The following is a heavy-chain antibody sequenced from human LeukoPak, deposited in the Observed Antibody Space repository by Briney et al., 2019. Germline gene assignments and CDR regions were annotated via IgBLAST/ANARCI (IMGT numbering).Heavy chain of an antibody. CDR2: ISSSSSSYI. CDR1: GFTFSSYS. V-gene: IGHV3-21*01. J-gene: IGHJ4*02. Sequence: GGSLRLSCAASGFTFSSYSMNWVRQAPGKGLEWVSSISSSSSSYIYYADSVKGRFTISRDNAKNSLYLQMNSLRAEDTAVYYCARDPMYYYDSSGYDYWGQGTLVTVSS. D-gene: IGHD3-22*01. CDR3: ARDPMYYYDSSGYDY.